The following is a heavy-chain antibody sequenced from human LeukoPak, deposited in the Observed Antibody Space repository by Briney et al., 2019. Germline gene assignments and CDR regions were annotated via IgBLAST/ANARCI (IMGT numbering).Heavy chain of an antibody. CDR3: ARDASNTSSWKTWFDG. V-gene: IGHV1-18*01. J-gene: IGHJ5*02. Sequence: ASVKVSCKASGFIFTKYGISWERQAPGQGLEWVGWISVYNGDTNYAQKLQGRVTMTTDTSTTTTYMELRRQRSDDTAVYYCARDASNTSSWKTWFDGWGQGTLVTASS. D-gene: IGHD6-13*01. CDR1: GFIFTKYG. CDR2: ISVYNGDT.